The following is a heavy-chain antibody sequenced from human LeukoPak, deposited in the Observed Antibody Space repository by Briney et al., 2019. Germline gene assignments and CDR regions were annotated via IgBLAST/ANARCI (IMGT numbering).Heavy chain of an antibody. Sequence: GGSLRLSCAASGFTFSSYEMTWVRQAPGKGLEWGSYISSSDTTIHYADSVKGRFTISRDNARNSLYLQMNSLRAEDTAVYYCARSRRDNYYYYYGMDVWGQGTTVTVSS. J-gene: IGHJ6*02. D-gene: IGHD5-24*01. V-gene: IGHV3-48*03. CDR3: ARSRRDNYYYYYGMDV. CDR2: ISSSDTTI. CDR1: GFTFSSYE.